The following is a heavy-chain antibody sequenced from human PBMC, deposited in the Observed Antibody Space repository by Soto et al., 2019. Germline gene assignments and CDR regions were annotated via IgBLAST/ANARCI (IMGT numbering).Heavy chain of an antibody. CDR1: GGSFSGYY. CDR3: ARESHDILTGPPWVWYFHL. Sequence: QVQLQQWGAGPLRPLETLSLTCGVSGGSFSGYYWSWIRQSPGEGLELIGEINDRGSINYNPSLKSRVSISDDTSKNHYSLNLRSVTAADTAVYYCARESHDILTGPPWVWYFHLCGRGTLVTVSS. V-gene: IGHV4-34*01. D-gene: IGHD3-9*01. J-gene: IGHJ2*01. CDR2: INDRGSI.